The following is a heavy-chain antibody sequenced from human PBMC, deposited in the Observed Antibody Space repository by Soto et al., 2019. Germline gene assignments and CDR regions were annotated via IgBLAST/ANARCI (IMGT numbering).Heavy chain of an antibody. CDR2: ISSTSSSI. Sequence: GGSLRLSCVASGFTFSIYGMNWVRQVPGKGLEWLSFISSTSSSINYADSMKGRFTVSRDNAKNSLYLQMNNLRAEDTAVYYCARAPIDYWGRGTLVTVSS. V-gene: IGHV3-21*01. CDR1: GFTFSIYG. J-gene: IGHJ4*02. CDR3: ARAPIDY.